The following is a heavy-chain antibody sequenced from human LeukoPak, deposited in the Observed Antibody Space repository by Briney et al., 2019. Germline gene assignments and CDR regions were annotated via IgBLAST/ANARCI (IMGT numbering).Heavy chain of an antibody. V-gene: IGHV3-23*01. CDR2: INGSGGRT. J-gene: IGHJ4*02. Sequence: PGGTLRLSCAASGFTFSSYAMTWVRQAPGKGLEWVSEINGSGGRTNYADSVKGRFTISRDNSKNTLYLQMNSLRAEDTAVYYCASQEEAVWPEPLDYWGQGTLVTVSS. CDR1: GFTFSSYA. CDR3: ASQEEAVWPEPLDY. D-gene: IGHD1-14*01.